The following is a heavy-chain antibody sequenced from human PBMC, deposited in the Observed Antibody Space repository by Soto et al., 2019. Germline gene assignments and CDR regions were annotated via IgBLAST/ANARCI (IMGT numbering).Heavy chain of an antibody. D-gene: IGHD3-3*01. CDR3: ARGRGNTIFGVVIYYYGMDV. Sequence: AAVKVSCKASGYTFTGYYMHWVRQAPGQGLEWMGWINPNSGGTNYAQKFQGRVTMTRNTSISTAYMELSSLRSEDTAVYYCARGRGNTIFGVVIYYYGMDVWGQGTTVTVSS. J-gene: IGHJ6*02. CDR1: GYTFTGYY. CDR2: INPNSGGT. V-gene: IGHV1-2*02.